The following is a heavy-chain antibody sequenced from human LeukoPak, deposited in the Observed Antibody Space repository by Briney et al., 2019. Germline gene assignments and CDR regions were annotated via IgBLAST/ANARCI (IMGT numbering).Heavy chain of an antibody. CDR3: AKPLWFGELLPY. J-gene: IGHJ4*02. V-gene: IGHV3-23*01. D-gene: IGHD3-10*01. CDR1: GFTFSNYG. CDR2: ISGSGGST. Sequence: PGGSLRLSCAASGFTFSNYGMSWVRQAPGKGLEWVSTISGSGGSTYYADSVKGRLTISRDNSKNTLYLQMNSLRAEDTAVYYCAKPLWFGELLPYWGQGTLVTVSS.